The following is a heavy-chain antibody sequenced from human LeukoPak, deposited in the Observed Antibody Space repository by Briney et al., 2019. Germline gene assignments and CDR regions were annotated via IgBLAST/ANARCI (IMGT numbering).Heavy chain of an antibody. CDR2: IYWNDDK. CDR3: ARSYYDFWSNIGRIVGYYFDY. J-gene: IGHJ4*02. D-gene: IGHD3-3*01. Sequence: ESGPTLVKPTQTLTLTCTFSGFSLSTSGVGVGWIRQPPGKALEWLALIYWNDDKRYSPPLKSRLTITKDTSKNQVVLTMTNMDPVDTATYYCARSYYDFWSNIGRIVGYYFDYWGQGTLVTVSS. CDR1: GFSLSTSGVG. V-gene: IGHV2-5*01.